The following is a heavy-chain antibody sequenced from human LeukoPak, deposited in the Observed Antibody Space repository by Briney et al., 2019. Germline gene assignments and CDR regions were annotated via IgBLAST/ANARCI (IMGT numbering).Heavy chain of an antibody. V-gene: IGHV1-8*01. CDR2: MNPNSGNT. D-gene: IGHD3-10*01. Sequence: ASVKVSCQASGYTFTTYDIHWVRQATGQGLEWMGWMNPNSGNTGYAPKFQDRITLTRVTSINTAYMELRSLSSEDTAVYYCARVPFPGDYWGQGTLVTVSS. CDR1: GYTFTTYD. J-gene: IGHJ4*02. CDR3: ARVPFPGDY.